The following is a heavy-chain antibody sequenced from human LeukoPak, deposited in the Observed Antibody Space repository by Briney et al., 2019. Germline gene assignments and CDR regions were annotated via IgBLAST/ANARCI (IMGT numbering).Heavy chain of an antibody. J-gene: IGHJ6*03. CDR2: INTSTGNP. CDR1: GYTFTSNA. V-gene: IGHV7-4-1*02. D-gene: IGHD3-9*01. Sequence: ASVKVSCKASGYTFTSNAMNWVRQAPGQGLEWMGWINTSTGNPTYAQGFTGRFVFSLDTSVNTAYLQISSLKAEDTAVYYCARADILIPPFYYYYMDVWGKGTTVIVSS. CDR3: ARADILIPPFYYYYMDV.